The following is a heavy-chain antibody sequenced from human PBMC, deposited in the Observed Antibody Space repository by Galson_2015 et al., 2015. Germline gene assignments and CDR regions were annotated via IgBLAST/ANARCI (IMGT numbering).Heavy chain of an antibody. CDR1: GYTFTSYT. CDR3: ASAGVAGTLGFDY. D-gene: IGHD6-19*01. V-gene: IGHV1-3*01. Sequence: SVKVSCKASGYTFTSYTMHWVRQAPGQRFEWIGWINGGNGDTRYSQKFQGRLTITRDTSARTAYLDLGSLRSEDTAIYYCASAGVAGTLGFDYWGQGTLVIVSS. J-gene: IGHJ4*02. CDR2: INGGNGDT.